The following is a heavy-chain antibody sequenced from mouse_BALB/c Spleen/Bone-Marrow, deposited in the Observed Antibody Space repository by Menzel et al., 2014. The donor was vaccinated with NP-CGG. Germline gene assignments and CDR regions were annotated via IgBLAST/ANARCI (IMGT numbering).Heavy chain of an antibody. V-gene: IGHV1-80*01. Sequence: QVQLQQSGAELVRPGSSVKISCKASGYVFGTYWMNWVKQRPGQGLERIGQIYPGDGDTNYNGKFKDKVILTADKSSSTAYMQLSSLTSEDSAVYFCARSGKGAMDYWGQGTSVTVSS. CDR2: IYPGDGDT. D-gene: IGHD2-1*01. J-gene: IGHJ4*01. CDR1: GYVFGTYW. CDR3: ARSGKGAMDY.